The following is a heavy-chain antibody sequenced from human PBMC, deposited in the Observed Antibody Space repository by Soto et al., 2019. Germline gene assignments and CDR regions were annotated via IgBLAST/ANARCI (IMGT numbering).Heavy chain of an antibody. CDR3: TRSVPAAIHWFDP. V-gene: IGHV3-49*04. CDR2: IRSKAYGGTT. D-gene: IGHD2-2*02. CDR1: GFTFGDYA. J-gene: IGHJ5*02. Sequence: GGSLRLSCTASGFTFGDYAMSWVRQAPGKVLEWVGFIRSKAYGGTTEYAASVKGRFTISRDDSKSIAYLQMNSLKTEDTAVYYCTRSVPAAIHWFDPWGQGTLVTVSS.